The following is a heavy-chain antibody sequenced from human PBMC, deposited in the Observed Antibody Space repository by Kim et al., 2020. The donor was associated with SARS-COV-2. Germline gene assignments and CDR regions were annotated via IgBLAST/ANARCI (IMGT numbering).Heavy chain of an antibody. V-gene: IGHV4-34*01. J-gene: IGHJ4*02. CDR2: INHSGST. CDR1: GGSFSGYY. D-gene: IGHD5-12*01. CDR3: ARVGGGGYSGYAFDY. Sequence: SETLSLTCAVYGGSFSGYYWNWIRQPPGKGLEWIGEINHSGSTNYNPSLKSRVTISVDTSKNQFPLKLSSVTAADTAVYYCARVGGGGYSGYAFDYWGQG.